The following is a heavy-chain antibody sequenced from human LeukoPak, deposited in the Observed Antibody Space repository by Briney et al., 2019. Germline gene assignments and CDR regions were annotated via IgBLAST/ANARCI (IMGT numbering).Heavy chain of an antibody. CDR1: GFTFSSYA. CDR3: AKGQGAGRYNWNGERYYFDY. D-gene: IGHD1-1*01. Sequence: PGGSLRLSCAASGFTFSSYAMSWVRQAPGKGLEWVSAIRGSGGSTYYADSVKGRFTISRDNSKNTLYLQMNSLRAEDTAVYYCAKGQGAGRYNWNGERYYFDYWGQGTLVTVSS. V-gene: IGHV3-23*01. J-gene: IGHJ4*02. CDR2: IRGSGGST.